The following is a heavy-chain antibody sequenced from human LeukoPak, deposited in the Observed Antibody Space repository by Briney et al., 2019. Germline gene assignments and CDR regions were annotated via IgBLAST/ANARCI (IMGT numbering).Heavy chain of an antibody. CDR3: AKDWNYYDTSVPFYYYYMEV. CDR2: IWFDGSDK. CDR1: GFTFSNLG. D-gene: IGHD3-22*01. J-gene: IGHJ6*03. V-gene: IGHV3-30*02. Sequence: GGSLRLSCAASGFTFSNLGMHWVRQAPGKGLEWVALIWFDGSDKYYSDSVEGRFSISRDNSKNTVYLQMSSLRAEDTAVYFCAKDWNYYDTSVPFYYYYMEVWGKGTTVTVSS.